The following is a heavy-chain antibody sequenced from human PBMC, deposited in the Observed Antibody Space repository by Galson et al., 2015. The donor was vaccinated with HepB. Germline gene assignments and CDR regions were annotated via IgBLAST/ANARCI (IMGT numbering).Heavy chain of an antibody. J-gene: IGHJ4*02. CDR3: ARDGGRVAVAGTLFDY. CDR2: ISPNSGGT. Sequence: SVKVSCKASGSTFTGYYMHWVRQAPGQGLEWMGWISPNSGGTNYAQKFQGRVTMTRDTSISTAYMELSRLRSDDTAVYYCARDGGRVAVAGTLFDYWGQGTLVTVSS. V-gene: IGHV1-2*02. D-gene: IGHD6-19*01. CDR1: GSTFTGYY.